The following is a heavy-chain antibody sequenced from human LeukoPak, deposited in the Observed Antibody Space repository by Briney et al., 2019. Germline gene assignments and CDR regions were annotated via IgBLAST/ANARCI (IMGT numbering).Heavy chain of an antibody. J-gene: IGHJ4*02. V-gene: IGHV3-23*01. Sequence: PGGSLRLSCAASGFTFSSNSMTWVRQTPGKGLELVSGISGSGDSTFYADSVKGRFTISRDNSRNTLYLQMSSLRPEDTAVYYCTKWSGFGDDWGQGTLVTVSS. CDR2: ISGSGDST. CDR1: GFTFSSNS. D-gene: IGHD3-10*01. CDR3: TKWSGFGDD.